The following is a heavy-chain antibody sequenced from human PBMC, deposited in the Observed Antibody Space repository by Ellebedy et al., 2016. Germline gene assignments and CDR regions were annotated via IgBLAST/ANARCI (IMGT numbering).Heavy chain of an antibody. J-gene: IGHJ2*01. CDR2: ISSSSSYI. Sequence: GESLKISXAASGFTFSSYSMNWVRQAPGKGLEWVSSISSSSSYIYYADSVKGRFTISRDNAKNSLYLQMNSLRAEDTAVYYCARGVTMIVVPIRWGYFDLWGRGTLVTVSS. V-gene: IGHV3-21*01. CDR1: GFTFSSYS. D-gene: IGHD3-22*01. CDR3: ARGVTMIVVPIRWGYFDL.